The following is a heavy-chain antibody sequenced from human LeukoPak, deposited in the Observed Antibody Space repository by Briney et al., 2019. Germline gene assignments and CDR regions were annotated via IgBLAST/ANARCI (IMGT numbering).Heavy chain of an antibody. CDR2: MNPNSGNT. V-gene: IGHV1-8*01. D-gene: IGHD2-2*01. CDR3: AIPIGGSITPGTFNY. Sequence: EASVKVSCKASGYTFTSYDINWVRQATGQGLEWMGWMNPNSGNTGYAQKFQGRVTMTRNTSISTAYMELSSLRSEDTAVYYCAIPIGGSITPGTFNYWGQGTLVTVSS. J-gene: IGHJ4*02. CDR1: GYTFTSYD.